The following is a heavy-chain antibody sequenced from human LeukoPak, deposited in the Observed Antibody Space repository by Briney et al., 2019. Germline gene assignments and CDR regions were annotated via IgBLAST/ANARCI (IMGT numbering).Heavy chain of an antibody. D-gene: IGHD1-26*01. J-gene: IGHJ4*02. CDR2: IYYSGST. CDR1: GGSISSGSYY. Sequence: SETLSLTCTVSGGSISSGSYYWSWIRQPPGKGLEWIGYIYYSGSTNYNPSLKSRVTISVDTSKNQFSLKLSSVTAADTAVYYCARGGIVGAPIDYWGQGTLVTVSS. V-gene: IGHV4-61*01. CDR3: ARGGIVGAPIDY.